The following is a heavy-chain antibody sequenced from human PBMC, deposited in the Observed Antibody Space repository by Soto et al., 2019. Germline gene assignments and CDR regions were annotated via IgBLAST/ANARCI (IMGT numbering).Heavy chain of an antibody. V-gene: IGHV4-39*01. Sequence: PSETLSLTCTVSGGSISSSSYYWGWIRQPPGKGLEWIGSIYYSGSTYYNPSLKSRVTISVDTSKNQFSLKLSSVTAADTAVYYCARHDVLQLRVFNWFDPWGQGTLVTVSS. J-gene: IGHJ5*02. CDR1: GGSISSSSYY. CDR3: ARHDVLQLRVFNWFDP. CDR2: IYYSGST. D-gene: IGHD5-12*01.